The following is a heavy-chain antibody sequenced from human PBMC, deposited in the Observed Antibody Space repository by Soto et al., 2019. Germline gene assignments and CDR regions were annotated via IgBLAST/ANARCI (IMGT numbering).Heavy chain of an antibody. J-gene: IGHJ6*03. CDR3: ASQVPPVQQWLVPAYYYYYMDV. Sequence: SETLSLTCTVSGGSISSSSYYWGWIRQPPGKGLEWIGSIYYSGSTYYNPSLKSRVTISVDTSKNQFSLKLSSVTAADTAVYYCASQVPPVQQWLVPAYYYYYMDVWGKGTTVTVSS. CDR1: GGSISSSSYY. CDR2: IYYSGST. V-gene: IGHV4-39*01. D-gene: IGHD6-19*01.